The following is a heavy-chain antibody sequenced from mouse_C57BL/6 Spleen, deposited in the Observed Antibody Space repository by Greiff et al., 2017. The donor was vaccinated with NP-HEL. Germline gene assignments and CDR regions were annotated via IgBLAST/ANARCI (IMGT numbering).Heavy chain of an antibody. J-gene: IGHJ2*01. D-gene: IGHD1-1*01. CDR3: ARYYGSSYYFDY. CDR1: GYTFTDYA. CDR2: ISTYYGDA. V-gene: IGHV1-67*01. Sequence: VKLMESGPELVRPGVSVKISCKGSGYTFTDYAMHWVKQSHAKSLEWIGVISTYYGDASYNQKFKGKATLTADKSSSTAYMELRSLTSEDSAVYFCARYYGSSYYFDYWGQGTTLTVSS.